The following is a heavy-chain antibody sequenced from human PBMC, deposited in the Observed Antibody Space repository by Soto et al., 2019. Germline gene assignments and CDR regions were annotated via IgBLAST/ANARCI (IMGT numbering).Heavy chain of an antibody. CDR1: GFTFSSYG. CDR2: IWYDGSNK. D-gene: IGHD6-19*01. V-gene: IGHV3-33*01. Sequence: GGSLRLSCAASGFTFSSYGMHWVRQAPGKGLEWVAVIWYDGSNKYYADSVKGRFTISKDNSKNTLYLQMNSLRAEDTAVYYCARQQWGEDNYYYYYYMDVWGKGTTVTVSS. J-gene: IGHJ6*03. CDR3: ARQQWGEDNYYYYYYMDV.